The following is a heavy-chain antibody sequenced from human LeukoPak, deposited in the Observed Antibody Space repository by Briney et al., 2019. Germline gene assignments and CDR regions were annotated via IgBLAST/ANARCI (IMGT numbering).Heavy chain of an antibody. CDR2: ISYDGSNK. V-gene: IGHV3-30-3*01. CDR3: ARDMGSPWAYGMDV. CDR1: GFTFSSYA. D-gene: IGHD1-26*01. Sequence: GGSLRLSCAASGFTFSSYAMHWVRQAPGKGLEWVAVISYDGSNKYYADSVKGRFTISRDNAKNSLYLQMNSLRAEDTAVYYCARDMGSPWAYGMDVWGQGTTVTVSS. J-gene: IGHJ6*02.